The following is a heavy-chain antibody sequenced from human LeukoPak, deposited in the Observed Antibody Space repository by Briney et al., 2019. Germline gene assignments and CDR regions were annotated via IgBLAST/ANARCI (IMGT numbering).Heavy chain of an antibody. CDR2: ISGSGGST. D-gene: IGHD2-15*01. CDR1: GFTFSSYA. J-gene: IGHJ6*02. Sequence: GGSLRLSCAASGFTFSSYAMSWVRQAPGKGLEWVSAISGSGGSTYYADSVKGRFTISRTNSKNPLYLQMNSLRAEDTAIYYCAKARLPYYYYGLDVWGQGPTVTVSS. V-gene: IGHV3-23*01. CDR3: AKARLPYYYYGLDV.